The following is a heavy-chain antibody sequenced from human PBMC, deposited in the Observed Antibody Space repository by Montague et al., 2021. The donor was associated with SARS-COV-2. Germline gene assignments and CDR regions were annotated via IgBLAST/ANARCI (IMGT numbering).Heavy chain of an antibody. CDR1: GFTFNDFE. CDR2: ISSRGNRV. Sequence: SLRLSCAASGFTFNDFEMNWVRQAPGKGPEWVSYISSRGNRVDYVDSVKGRFTISRDNAKNSLYLQMNSLRAEDTAIYYCARATTFLPSAGFYFDHWGQGTLVTVSS. V-gene: IGHV3-48*03. J-gene: IGHJ4*02. CDR3: ARATTFLPSAGFYFDH. D-gene: IGHD6-13*01.